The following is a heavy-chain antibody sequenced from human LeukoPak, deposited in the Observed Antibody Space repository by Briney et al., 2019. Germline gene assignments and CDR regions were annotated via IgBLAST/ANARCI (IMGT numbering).Heavy chain of an antibody. J-gene: IGHJ3*02. CDR3: ANTTVTILDAHDI. CDR2: IRYDGSNK. V-gene: IGHV3-30*02. CDR1: GFTFSSYG. D-gene: IGHD3-3*01. Sequence: GGSLRLSCAASGFTFSSYGMHWVRQAPGKGLEWVAFIRYDGSNKYYADSVKGRFTISRDNSKNTLYLQMNSLRAEDTAVYYCANTTVTILDAHDIWGQGTTVTVSS.